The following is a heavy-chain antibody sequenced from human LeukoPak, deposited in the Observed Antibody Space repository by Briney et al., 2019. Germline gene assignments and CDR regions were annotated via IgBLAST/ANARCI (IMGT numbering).Heavy chain of an antibody. Sequence: PGGSLRLSCAASGFTFSSYWMSWVRQAPGKGLEWVANIKQDGSEKYYVDSVKGRFTISRDNAKNSLYLQMNSLRAEDTAVYYCARGSRGSGYYFGGYYYYYYMDVWGRGTTVTVSS. CDR1: GFTFSSYW. CDR3: ARGSRGSGYYFGGYYYYYYMDV. J-gene: IGHJ6*03. D-gene: IGHD3-3*01. V-gene: IGHV3-7*01. CDR2: IKQDGSEK.